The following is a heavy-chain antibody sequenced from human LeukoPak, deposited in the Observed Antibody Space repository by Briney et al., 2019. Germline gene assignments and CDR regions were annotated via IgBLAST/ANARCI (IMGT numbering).Heavy chain of an antibody. J-gene: IGHJ5*02. CDR1: GGSISSYY. CDR2: IFYGGST. CDR3: TRGSRYCSSGSCYGWFDP. D-gene: IGHD2-15*01. V-gene: IGHV4-59*01. Sequence: PSETLSLTCTVSGGSISSYYWSWIPQPPGKALEWIGYIFYGGSTNYNPSIKSRVTISVDTSKNQFSLKLNSVTAADTAIYYCTRGSRYCSSGSCYGWFDPWGQGTLVTVSS.